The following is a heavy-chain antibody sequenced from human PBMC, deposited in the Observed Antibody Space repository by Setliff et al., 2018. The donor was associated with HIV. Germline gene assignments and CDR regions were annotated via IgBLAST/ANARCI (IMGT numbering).Heavy chain of an antibody. CDR3: ASSTTVVTPFFDY. Sequence: SETLSLTCTVSGASISSSSYYWGWIRQPPGKGLEWIGSIYYSGSTYYNPSHKSRVTISVDTSKNQFSLKLSSVTAADTAVYYCASSTTVVTPFFDYWGQGTLVTVSS. V-gene: IGHV4-39*07. CDR1: GASISSSSYY. J-gene: IGHJ4*02. CDR2: IYYSGST. D-gene: IGHD4-17*01.